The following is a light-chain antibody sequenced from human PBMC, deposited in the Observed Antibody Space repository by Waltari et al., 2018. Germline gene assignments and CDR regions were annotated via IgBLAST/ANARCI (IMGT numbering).Light chain of an antibody. V-gene: IGLV2-23*01. CDR3: CSYAGSSTYV. Sequence: QSALTQPASVSGSPGQSITISCTGSSSDVGTYNFVSWYQHHPGKGPKLMIYEGSKRPSGVSNRFSGSKSGNTASLTISGRQAEDEADYYCCSYAGSSTYVFGTGTKVTVL. J-gene: IGLJ1*01. CDR1: SSDVGTYNF. CDR2: EGS.